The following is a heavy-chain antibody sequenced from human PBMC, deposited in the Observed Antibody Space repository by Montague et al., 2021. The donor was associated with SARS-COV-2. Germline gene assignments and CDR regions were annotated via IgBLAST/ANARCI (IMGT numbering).Heavy chain of an antibody. V-gene: IGHV3-30*04. CDR1: GFIFSNFA. Sequence: SLRLSCAASGFIFSNFAFHWVRQALGKGLEWVAVISYDGSNKYYADSVKGRFTISRDNSKNTLYLQMNSLRAEDTAVYYCARKDYYYGMDVWGQGTTVTVSS. CDR2: ISYDGSNK. J-gene: IGHJ6*02. CDR3: ARKDYYYGMDV.